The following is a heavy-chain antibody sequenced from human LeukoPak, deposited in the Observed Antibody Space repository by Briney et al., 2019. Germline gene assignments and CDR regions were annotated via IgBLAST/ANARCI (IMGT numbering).Heavy chain of an antibody. CDR3: AKEGYYDFWSGYQQGDY. CDR1: GFTFSSYA. V-gene: IGHV3-23*01. J-gene: IGHJ4*02. CDR2: ISGSGGST. D-gene: IGHD3-3*01. Sequence: TGGSLRLSCAASGFTFSSYAMSWVRQAPGKGLEWVSAISGSGGSTYYADSVKGRFTISRDNSKNTLYLQMNSLRAEDTAVYYCAKEGYYDFWSGYQQGDYWGQGTLVTVSS.